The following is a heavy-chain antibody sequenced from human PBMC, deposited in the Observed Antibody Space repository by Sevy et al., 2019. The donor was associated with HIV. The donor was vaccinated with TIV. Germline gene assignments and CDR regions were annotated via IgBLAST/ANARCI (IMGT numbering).Heavy chain of an antibody. V-gene: IGHV3-7*01. CDR1: GFIFTDYW. CDR2: IKQDQSDK. J-gene: IGHJ4*02. D-gene: IGHD3-3*01. CDR3: AREVGGFNWRPYYFDS. Sequence: GESLKISCETSGFIFTDYWMSWVRQIPGKGLEWVATIKQDQSDKYYVDSVKGRFAISRDSAKKSVSLQMNGLRAEDTALYFCAREVGGFNWRPYYFDSWGQGTLVTVSS.